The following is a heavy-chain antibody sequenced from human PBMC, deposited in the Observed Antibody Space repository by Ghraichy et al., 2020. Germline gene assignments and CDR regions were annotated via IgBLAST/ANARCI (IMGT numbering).Heavy chain of an antibody. CDR1: GFTFSSYA. CDR2: ISASGEST. D-gene: IGHD3-22*01. Sequence: GGSLRLSCAASGFTFSSYAMSWVRQAPGKGLAWVSAISASGESTFYADSVKGRFTISRGNSKNTLYLQMNSLRAEDTAVYYCAKNMIIVVITRGAFDIWGQGTMVTVS. V-gene: IGHV3-23*01. J-gene: IGHJ3*02. CDR3: AKNMIIVVITRGAFDI.